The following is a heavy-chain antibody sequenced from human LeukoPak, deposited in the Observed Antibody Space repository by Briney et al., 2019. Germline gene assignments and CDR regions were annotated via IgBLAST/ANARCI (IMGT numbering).Heavy chain of an antibody. D-gene: IGHD6-19*01. CDR3: ARQSGWSFDY. Sequence: GGSLRLSCVVSGFTVSSNYMSWVRQAPGKGLEWVSSITSSTSYIYQADSVKGRFTISRDNAKNSLYLQMDSLRAEDTAVYYCARQSGWSFDYWGQGTLVTVSS. J-gene: IGHJ4*02. CDR2: ITSSTSYI. V-gene: IGHV3-21*01. CDR1: GFTVSSNY.